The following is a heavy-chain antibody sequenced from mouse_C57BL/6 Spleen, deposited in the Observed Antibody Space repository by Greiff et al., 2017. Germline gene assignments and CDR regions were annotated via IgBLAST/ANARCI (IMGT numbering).Heavy chain of an antibody. CDR1: GFSFNTYA. CDR3: VRAANWGLYFDV. CDR2: IRSKSNNYAT. D-gene: IGHD4-1*01. V-gene: IGHV10-1*01. Sequence: EVQLVESGGGLVQPKGSLKLSCAASGFSFNTYAMNWVRQAPGKGLEWVARIRSKSNNYATYYADSVKDRFTISRDDSESMLYLQMNNLKTEDTAMYYCVRAANWGLYFDVWGTGTTVTVSS. J-gene: IGHJ1*03.